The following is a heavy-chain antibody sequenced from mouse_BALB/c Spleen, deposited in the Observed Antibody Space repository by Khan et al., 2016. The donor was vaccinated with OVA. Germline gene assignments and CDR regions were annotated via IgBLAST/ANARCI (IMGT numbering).Heavy chain of an antibody. CDR1: GYTFTSYW. D-gene: IGHD2-1*01. J-gene: IGHJ2*01. CDR3: ARAPLLSDFDY. V-gene: IGHV1-87*01. CDR2: IYPGDGDT. Sequence: QVQLQQSGAELARSGASVKLSCKASGYTFTSYWMQWVKQRPGQGLEWIGAIYPGDGDTRYTQKFKGKATLTADKSSSTAYMQLSSLASEDSAVYYCARAPLLSDFDYWGQGTTLTVSS.